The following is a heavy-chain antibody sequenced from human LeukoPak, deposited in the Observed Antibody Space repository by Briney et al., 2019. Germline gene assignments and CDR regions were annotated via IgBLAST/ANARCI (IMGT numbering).Heavy chain of an antibody. CDR1: GFTVSTSY. D-gene: IGHD2-15*01. J-gene: IGHJ5*02. V-gene: IGHV3-53*01. CDR3: ARGYCSGGSCYPVWLDP. Sequence: PGGSLRLSCAASGFTVSTSYMSWVRLAPGKGLEWVSVIYTGGSTYYADSVKGRFTISRDNSKNILYLQMNSLRAEDTAVYYCARGYCSGGSCYPVWLDPWGQGTLVTVSS. CDR2: IYTGGST.